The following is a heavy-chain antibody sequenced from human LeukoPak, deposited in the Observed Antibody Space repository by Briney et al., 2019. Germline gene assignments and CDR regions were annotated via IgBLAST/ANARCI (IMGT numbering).Heavy chain of an antibody. CDR3: ATSVGDYGSGSYYPSNWFDP. CDR1: GGTFSSYA. V-gene: IGHV1-69*04. J-gene: IGHJ5*02. Sequence: SVKVSCKASGGTFSSYAISWVRQAPGQGLEWMGRIIPILGIANYAQKFQGRVTITADKYTSTAYMELSSLRSEDTAVYYCATSVGDYGSGSYYPSNWFDPWGQGTLVTVSS. CDR2: IIPILGIA. D-gene: IGHD3-10*01.